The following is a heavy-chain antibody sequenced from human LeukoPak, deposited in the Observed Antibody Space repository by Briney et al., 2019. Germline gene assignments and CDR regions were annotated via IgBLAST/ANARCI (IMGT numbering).Heavy chain of an antibody. J-gene: IGHJ6*03. Sequence: SETLSLTCTASGGSISSYYWSWIRQPAGKGLEWIGRIYTSGSTNYNPSLKSRVTMSVDTSKNQFSLKLSSVTAADTAVYYCARARYCSSTSCPCYYYYYMDVWGKGTTVTVSS. V-gene: IGHV4-4*07. CDR1: GGSISSYY. D-gene: IGHD2-2*01. CDR3: ARARYCSSTSCPCYYYYYMDV. CDR2: IYTSGST.